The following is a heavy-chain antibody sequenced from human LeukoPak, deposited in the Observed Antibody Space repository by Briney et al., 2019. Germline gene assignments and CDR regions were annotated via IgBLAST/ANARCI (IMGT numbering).Heavy chain of an antibody. D-gene: IGHD6-13*01. Sequence: PSETLSLTCTVSGGSISSSSYYWGWIRQPPGKGLEWIGSIYYSGSTYYNPSHKSRVTISVDTSKNQFSLKLSSVTAADTAVYYCARLVSAAAGTRVYWGQGTLVTVSS. J-gene: IGHJ4*02. CDR3: ARLVSAAAGTRVY. CDR1: GGSISSSSYY. V-gene: IGHV4-39*01. CDR2: IYYSGST.